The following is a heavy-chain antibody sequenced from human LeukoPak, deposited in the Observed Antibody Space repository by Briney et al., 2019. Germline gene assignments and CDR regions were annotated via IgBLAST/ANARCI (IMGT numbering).Heavy chain of an antibody. V-gene: IGHV4-59*01. CDR2: IYYSGST. D-gene: IGHD3-22*01. CDR1: GGSISSYY. Sequence: PSETPSLTCTVSGGSISSYYWSWIRQPPGKGLEWIGYIYYSGSTNYNPSLKSRVTISVDTSKNQFSLKLSSVTAADTAVYYCARAGHYYDSSGYFRVFDYWGQGTLVTVSS. J-gene: IGHJ4*02. CDR3: ARAGHYYDSSGYFRVFDY.